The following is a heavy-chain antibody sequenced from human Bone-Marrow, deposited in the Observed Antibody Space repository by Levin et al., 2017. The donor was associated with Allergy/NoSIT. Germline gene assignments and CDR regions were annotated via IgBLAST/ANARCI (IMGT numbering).Heavy chain of an antibody. D-gene: IGHD3-16*02. J-gene: IGHJ4*02. CDR2: INHSGST. V-gene: IGHV4-34*01. Sequence: GSLRLSCAVYGGSFSGYYWSWIRQPPGKGLEWIGEINHSGSTNYNPSLKSRVTISVDTSKNQFSLKLSSVTAADTAVYYCAGRIYDYVWGSYRYIDYWGQGTLVTVSS. CDR1: GGSFSGYY. CDR3: AGRIYDYVWGSYRYIDY.